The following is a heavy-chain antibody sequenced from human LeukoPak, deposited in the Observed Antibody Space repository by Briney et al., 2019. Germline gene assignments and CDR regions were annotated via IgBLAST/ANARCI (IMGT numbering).Heavy chain of an antibody. CDR2: ISYDGSNK. CDR1: LFTFSSYA. CDR3: VTFAY. V-gene: IGHV3-30*04. J-gene: IGHJ4*02. D-gene: IGHD5-18*01. Sequence: GRSLRLSRAASLFTFSSYAMHSVRQAPGKGLEWVAVISYDGSNKYNADSAKGRFTISRDNSKNTRYLQMNSLRAEETAVYYWVTFAYWGEGTLVTVSS.